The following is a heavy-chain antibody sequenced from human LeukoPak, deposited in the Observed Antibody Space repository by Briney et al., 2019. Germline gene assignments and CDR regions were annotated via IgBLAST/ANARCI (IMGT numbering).Heavy chain of an antibody. CDR2: ISGSGGST. CDR3: AKAEIGYCSSTSCYGAFDI. Sequence: GGSLRLSCAASGFTVSSNYMSWVRQAPGKGLEWVSAISGSGGSTYYADSVKGRFTISRDNSKNTLYLQMNSLRAEDTAVYYCAKAEIGYCSSTSCYGAFDIWGQGTMVTVSS. J-gene: IGHJ3*02. D-gene: IGHD2-2*01. CDR1: GFTVSSNY. V-gene: IGHV3-23*01.